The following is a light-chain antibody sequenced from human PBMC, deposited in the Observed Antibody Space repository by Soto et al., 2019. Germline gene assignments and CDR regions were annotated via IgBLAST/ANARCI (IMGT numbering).Light chain of an antibody. J-gene: IGKJ2*01. V-gene: IGKV3-11*01. Sequence: EIVLTQSPATLSLSPGERATLSCRASQSVSSYLAWYQQKPGQAPRLLMYDASNRATDIPARFSGSGSGTEFTLTISSLEPEDFAVYYCQQRSNWPPTFGQGTKLEIK. CDR3: QQRSNWPPT. CDR1: QSVSSY. CDR2: DAS.